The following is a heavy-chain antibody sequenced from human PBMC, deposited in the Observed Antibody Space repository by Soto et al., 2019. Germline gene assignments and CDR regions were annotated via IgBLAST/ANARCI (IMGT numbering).Heavy chain of an antibody. V-gene: IGHV5-10-1*01. Sequence: GESLKISCKGSVYSFTSYWISWVRQMPGKGLEWMGRIDPSDSYTNYSPSFQGHVTISADKSISTAYLQWSSLKASDTAMYYCARFGITMVRGDYYSGMDVWGQGTTVTVSS. CDR2: IDPSDSYT. CDR3: ARFGITMVRGDYYSGMDV. D-gene: IGHD3-10*01. CDR1: VYSFTSYW. J-gene: IGHJ6*02.